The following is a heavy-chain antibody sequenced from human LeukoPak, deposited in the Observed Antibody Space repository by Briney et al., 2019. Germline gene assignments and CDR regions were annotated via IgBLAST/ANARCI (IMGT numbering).Heavy chain of an antibody. V-gene: IGHV3-48*04. CDR1: GFSFSSYS. Sequence: GGSLRLSCAASGFSFSSYSTNWVRQAPGKGLEWVSFISAGGGTRNYADSVRGRFTISRDNAKNSLYLQMDSLRAEDTAVYYCARDIGGSYTAIDYWGQGTLVTVSS. CDR3: ARDIGGSYTAIDY. CDR2: ISAGGGTR. D-gene: IGHD1-26*01. J-gene: IGHJ4*02.